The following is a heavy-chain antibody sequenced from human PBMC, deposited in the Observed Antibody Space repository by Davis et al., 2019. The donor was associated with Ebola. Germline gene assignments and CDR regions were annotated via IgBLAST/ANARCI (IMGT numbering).Heavy chain of an antibody. J-gene: IGHJ3*02. CDR1: GFIFSSYV. CDR2: ISGSGAST. V-gene: IGHV3-23*01. Sequence: GGSLRPSCAASGFIFSSYVMSWVRQAPGKGLEWVSSISGSGASTYYADSVKGRLTISRDNSKNTLYLQMNGLRVEDTAIYYCAKDTSNIWFDIWGQGTMVTVSS. CDR3: AKDTSNIWFDI. D-gene: IGHD1-26*01.